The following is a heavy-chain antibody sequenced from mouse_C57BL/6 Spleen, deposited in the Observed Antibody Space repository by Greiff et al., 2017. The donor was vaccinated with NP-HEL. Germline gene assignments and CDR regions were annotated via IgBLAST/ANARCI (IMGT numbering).Heavy chain of an antibody. J-gene: IGHJ4*01. CDR1: GYTFTSYW. CDR3: ARGDDGSSYSYYYAMDY. D-gene: IGHD1-1*01. Sequence: QVQLQQPGAELVKPGASVKLSCKASGYTFTSYWMHWVKQRPGQGLEWIGMIHPNSGSTNYNEKFKSKATLTVDKSSSTAYMQLSSLTSEDSAVYYWARGDDGSSYSYYYAMDYWGQGTSVTVSS. V-gene: IGHV1-64*01. CDR2: IHPNSGST.